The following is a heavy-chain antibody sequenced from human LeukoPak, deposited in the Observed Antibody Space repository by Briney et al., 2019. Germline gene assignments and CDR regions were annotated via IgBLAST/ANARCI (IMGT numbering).Heavy chain of an antibody. J-gene: IGHJ4*02. CDR2: MYYSGST. D-gene: IGHD1-26*01. CDR3: ARQREQYVDS. V-gene: IGHV4-39*01. Sequence: PSETLSLTCAVSGASINSSQYYWGWIRQPPGKGLDWIGTMYYSGSTYYNPSLKTRVTISVDTSKNQFFLNLSSVTAADTAVYYCARQREQYVDSWGQGSLVTVSS. CDR1: GASINSSQYY.